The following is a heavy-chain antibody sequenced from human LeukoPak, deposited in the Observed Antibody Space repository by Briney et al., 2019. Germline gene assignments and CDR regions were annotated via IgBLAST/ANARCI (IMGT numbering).Heavy chain of an antibody. CDR3: ARGRVPAAIRNWFDP. Sequence: PSETLSLTCTASGGSISSYYWSWIRQPPGKGLEWIGYIYYSGSTNYNPSLKSRVTISVDTSKNQFSLKLSSVTAADTAVYYCARGRVPAAIRNWFDPWGQGTLVTVSS. CDR1: GGSISSYY. J-gene: IGHJ5*02. CDR2: IYYSGST. V-gene: IGHV4-59*01. D-gene: IGHD2-2*02.